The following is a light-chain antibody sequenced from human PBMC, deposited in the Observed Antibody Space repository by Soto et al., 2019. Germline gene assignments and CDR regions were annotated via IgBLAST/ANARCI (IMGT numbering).Light chain of an antibody. CDR1: QSISTY. CDR2: GAS. V-gene: IGKV1-39*01. J-gene: IGKJ2*01. Sequence: DIQMTQSPSSLSASIGDRVTITCRPSQSISTYLHWYQQKPGEAPKLLISGASSLQSGIPSRFSGNGCGTEFTLSITSLQREDFAIYFCQQSYSTLYTFGQGTKLAIK. CDR3: QQSYSTLYT.